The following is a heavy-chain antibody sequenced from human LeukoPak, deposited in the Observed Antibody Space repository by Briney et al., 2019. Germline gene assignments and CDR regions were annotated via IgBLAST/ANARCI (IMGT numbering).Heavy chain of an antibody. CDR1: GYTFTGYY. V-gene: IGHV1-2*02. Sequence: ASVKVSCKVSGYTFTGYYMHWVRQAPGQGLEWMGWINPNSGGTNYAQKFQGRVTMTRDTSISTAYMELSRLRSDDTAVYYCARAGQQLVLGPYNWFDPWGQGTLVTVSS. D-gene: IGHD6-13*01. CDR3: ARAGQQLVLGPYNWFDP. J-gene: IGHJ5*02. CDR2: INPNSGGT.